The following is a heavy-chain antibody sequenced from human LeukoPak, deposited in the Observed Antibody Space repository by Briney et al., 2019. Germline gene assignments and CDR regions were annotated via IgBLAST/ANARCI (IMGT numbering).Heavy chain of an antibody. CDR1: GDSVSIYY. Sequence: SETLSLTYTVSGDSVSIYYWSWIRQPPGKGLEWIGYIYYRGNTNYNPSLKSRVTMAVDTSKNQFSLKVSSVTAADTAVYYCARAGNNWSFDYWGQGTLVTVSS. CDR2: IYYRGNT. V-gene: IGHV4-59*02. D-gene: IGHD1-1*01. CDR3: ARAGNNWSFDY. J-gene: IGHJ4*02.